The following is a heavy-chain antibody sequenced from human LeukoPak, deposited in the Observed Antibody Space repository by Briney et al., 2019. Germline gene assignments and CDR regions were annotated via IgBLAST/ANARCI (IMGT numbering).Heavy chain of an antibody. V-gene: IGHV3-74*01. CDR3: ARPPYSSGSFDL. J-gene: IGHJ2*01. D-gene: IGHD6-19*01. CDR1: GFIFNTYW. CDR2: INSDGSST. Sequence: PGGSLRLSCAASGFIFNTYWMHWVRQVPGKGLVWVSFINSDGSSTNYADSVKGRFTISRDNAENTLYLQMYSLRAEDTAVYYCARPPYSSGSFDLWGRGTLVTVSS.